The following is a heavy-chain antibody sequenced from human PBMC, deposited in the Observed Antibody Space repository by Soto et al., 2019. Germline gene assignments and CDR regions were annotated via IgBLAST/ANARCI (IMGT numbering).Heavy chain of an antibody. V-gene: IGHV4-61*01. CDR3: ARERTQLWSLTGYFDL. D-gene: IGHD5-18*01. J-gene: IGHJ2*01. Sequence: PSEPLSLTCTVSGGSVSSGSYYWSWIRQPPGKGLEWIGYIYYSGSTNYNPSLKSRVTISVDTSKNQFSLKLSSVTAADTAVYYCARERTQLWSLTGYFDLWGRGTLVTVSS. CDR1: GGSVSSGSYY. CDR2: IYYSGST.